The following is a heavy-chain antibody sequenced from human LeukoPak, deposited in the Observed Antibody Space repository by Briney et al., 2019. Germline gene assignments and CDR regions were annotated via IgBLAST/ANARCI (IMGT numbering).Heavy chain of an antibody. V-gene: IGHV3-7*01. Sequence: GGSLRLSCAASGFNVSNNYMSWVRQAPGKGLEWVAHIKQDGSQEYYVDSVRGRFTISRDNAKNSLNLQMNYLRSDDTAVYYCARGVPYPSWSGPHYSDDWGQGILVTVSS. CDR1: GFNVSNNY. D-gene: IGHD3-3*01. J-gene: IGHJ4*02. CDR3: ARGVPYPSWSGPHYSDD. CDR2: IKQDGSQE.